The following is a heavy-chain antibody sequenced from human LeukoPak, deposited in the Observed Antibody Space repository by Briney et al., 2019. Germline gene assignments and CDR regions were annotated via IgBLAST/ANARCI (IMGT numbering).Heavy chain of an antibody. J-gene: IGHJ4*02. CDR2: IWYDGSNK. D-gene: IGHD4-23*01. CDR3: ARDLSATVVSTYYFDY. CDR1: GFTFSSYG. Sequence: GRSLRLSCAASGFTFSSYGMHWVRQAPGKGLEWVAVIWYDGSNKYYADSVKGLVTISRDNSNITLYLQMNSLRAEDTAVYYCARDLSATVVSTYYFDYWGQGTLVTVSS. V-gene: IGHV3-33*01.